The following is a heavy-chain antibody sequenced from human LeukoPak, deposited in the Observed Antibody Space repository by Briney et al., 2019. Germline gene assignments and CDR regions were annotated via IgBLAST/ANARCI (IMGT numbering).Heavy chain of an antibody. J-gene: IGHJ4*02. CDR3: ARDQGVVVPSYYFDY. D-gene: IGHD3-22*01. V-gene: IGHV3-11*01. CDR1: GFIFTNYF. Sequence: GGSLRLSCAASGFIFTNYFMSWIRQAPGKGLEWVSYISSSGSTIYYADSVKGRFTISRDNAKNSLYLQMNSLRAEDTAVYYCARDQGVVVPSYYFDYWGQGTLVTVSS. CDR2: ISSSGSTI.